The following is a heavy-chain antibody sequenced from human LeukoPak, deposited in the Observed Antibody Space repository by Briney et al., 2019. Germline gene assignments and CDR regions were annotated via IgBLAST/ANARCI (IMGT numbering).Heavy chain of an antibody. J-gene: IGHJ6*02. CDR3: ARVLGVTTRYYYYYYGMDV. Sequence: EASVKVSCKASGGTFITYAISWVRQAPGQGLEWMGRIIPILGIANYAQKFQGRVTITADKSTSTAYMELSSLRSEDTAVYYCARVLGVTTRYYYYYYGMDVWGQGTTVTVSS. CDR1: GGTFITYA. V-gene: IGHV1-69*04. CDR2: IIPILGIA. D-gene: IGHD4-11*01.